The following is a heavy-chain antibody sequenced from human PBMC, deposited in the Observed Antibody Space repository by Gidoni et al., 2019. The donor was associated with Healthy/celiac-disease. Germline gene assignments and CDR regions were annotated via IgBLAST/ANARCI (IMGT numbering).Heavy chain of an antibody. J-gene: IGHJ3*02. CDR1: GFTFSSYG. V-gene: IGHV3-33*01. D-gene: IGHD6-19*01. CDR2: IWYDGSNK. Sequence: QVQLVESGGGVVQPGRSLRLSCAASGFTFSSYGMHWVRKAPGKGLEWVAVIWYDGSNKYYADSVKGRFTISRDNSKNTLYLQMNSLRAEDTAVYYCARDPLIAVAGTRGDDAFDIWGQGTMVTVSS. CDR3: ARDPLIAVAGTRGDDAFDI.